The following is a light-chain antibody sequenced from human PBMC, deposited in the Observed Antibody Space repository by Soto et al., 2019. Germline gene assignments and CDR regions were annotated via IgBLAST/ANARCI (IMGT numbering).Light chain of an antibody. CDR1: QSFSSSY. J-gene: IGKJ3*01. V-gene: IGKV3-20*01. CDR2: GAS. Sequence: EIVLTQSPGTLSLSPGERATLSCRASQSFSSSYLAWYQQKPGQAPRLLIYGASSRATGIPDRFSGSGSGTDFTHTISSLEPEDFALSYCQHYGSALFTFGPGTKVDVK. CDR3: QHYGSALFT.